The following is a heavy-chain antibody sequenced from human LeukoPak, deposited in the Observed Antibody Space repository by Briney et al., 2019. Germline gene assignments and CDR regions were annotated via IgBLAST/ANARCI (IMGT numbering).Heavy chain of an antibody. J-gene: IGHJ4*02. CDR3: ARGARRGYSYGPRDY. CDR2: INHSGST. D-gene: IGHD5-18*01. V-gene: IGHV4-34*01. Sequence: PSETLSLTCAVYGGSFSGYYWSWIRQPPGKGLEWIGEINHSGSTNYNQSLKSRVTISVDTSKNQFSLKLSSVTAADTAVYYCARGARRGYSYGPRDYWGQGTLVTVSS. CDR1: GGSFSGYY.